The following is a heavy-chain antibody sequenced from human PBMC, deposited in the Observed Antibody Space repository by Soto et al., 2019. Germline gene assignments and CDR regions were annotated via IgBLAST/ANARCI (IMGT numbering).Heavy chain of an antibody. CDR1: GYTFTTYA. V-gene: IGHV1-18*01. CDR2: ISTYTGNT. CDR3: ARDSPPVDY. Sequence: ASVKVSCKASGYTFTTYAISWVRQAPGQGLEWMGWISTYTGNTKYAQSLQGRVTMTTDTSTSTAYMELRSLRSDDTAVYYCARDSPPVDYWGQGTLVTVSS. J-gene: IGHJ4*02.